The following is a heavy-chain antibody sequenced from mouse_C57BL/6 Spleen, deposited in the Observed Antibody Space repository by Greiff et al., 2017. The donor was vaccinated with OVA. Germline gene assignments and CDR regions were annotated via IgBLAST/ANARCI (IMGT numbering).Heavy chain of an antibody. Sequence: QVQLQQSGAELVRPGASVKLSCKASGYTFTDYYINWVKQRPGQGLEWIARIYPGSGNTYYNEKFKGKATLTAEKSSSTAYMQLSSLTSEDSAVYVCAREGDSNYVAWFAYWGQGTLVTVSA. CDR3: AREGDSNYVAWFAY. V-gene: IGHV1-76*01. CDR1: GYTFTDYY. J-gene: IGHJ3*01. D-gene: IGHD2-5*01. CDR2: IYPGSGNT.